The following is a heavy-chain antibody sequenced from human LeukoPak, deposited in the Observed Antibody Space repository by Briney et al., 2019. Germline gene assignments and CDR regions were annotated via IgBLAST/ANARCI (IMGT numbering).Heavy chain of an antibody. CDR1: GGSISSYY. J-gene: IGHJ4*02. D-gene: IGHD7-27*01. CDR3: AGSNWGYHKFDY. Sequence: SETLSLTCTVSGGSISSYYWSWIRQPPGKGLEWIGYIYYSGSTNYNPSLKSRVTISVDTSKNQFSLKLSSVTAADTAVYYCAGSNWGYHKFDYWGQGILVTVSS. V-gene: IGHV4-59*08. CDR2: IYYSGST.